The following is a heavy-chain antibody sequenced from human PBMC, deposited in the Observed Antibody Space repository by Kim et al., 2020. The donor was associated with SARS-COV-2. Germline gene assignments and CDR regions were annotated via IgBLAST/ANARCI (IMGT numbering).Heavy chain of an antibody. CDR3: ARENRNGFDF. V-gene: IGHV1-2*05. J-gene: IGHJ4*02. Sequence: GATDYAQRFQSGVTMTRDSSMSTVYMELSGLKSDDTVIYYCARENRNGFDFWGQGTFVTVSS. D-gene: IGHD1-1*01. CDR2: GAT.